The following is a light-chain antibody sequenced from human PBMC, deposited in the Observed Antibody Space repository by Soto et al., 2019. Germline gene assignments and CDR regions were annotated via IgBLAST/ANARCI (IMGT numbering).Light chain of an antibody. CDR1: QNIRSR. Sequence: DFQMTQSPSTLSPSVGDRVTITCRASQNIRSRLAWFQQKPGKAPKLLIYDASSLESGVPQRFSGSGSGTEFTLTISSLQTDDFATYYCQQANSFPLTFGGGTKVDIK. J-gene: IGKJ4*01. V-gene: IGKV1-5*01. CDR2: DAS. CDR3: QQANSFPLT.